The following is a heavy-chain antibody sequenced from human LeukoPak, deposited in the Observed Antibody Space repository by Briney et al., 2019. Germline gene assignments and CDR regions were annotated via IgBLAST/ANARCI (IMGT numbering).Heavy chain of an antibody. CDR3: ARDIVTMVRGVITPSGFDP. D-gene: IGHD3-10*01. CDR1: GDSVSSNGAA. J-gene: IGHJ5*02. CDR2: TYYRSKWYN. Sequence: SQTLSLTCAISGDSVSSNGAAWNWIRQSPSRGLEWLGRTYYRSKWYNDYAVSVKSRITINPDTSKNQFSLQLNSVTPEDTAVYYCARDIVTMVRGVITPSGFDPWGQGTLVTVSS. V-gene: IGHV6-1*01.